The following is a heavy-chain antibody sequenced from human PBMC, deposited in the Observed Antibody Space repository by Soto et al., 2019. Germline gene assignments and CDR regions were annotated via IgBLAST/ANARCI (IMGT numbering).Heavy chain of an antibody. Sequence: QLQLQESGPGLVKPSETLSLTCTVSGGSISSSSYYWGWIRQPPGKGLEWIGSIYYSGSTYYNPSLKSRVTISVDTSKNQFSLKLSSVTAADTAVYYCARGGYSSGHDYWGQGTLVTVSS. CDR2: IYYSGST. J-gene: IGHJ4*02. CDR3: ARGGYSSGHDY. D-gene: IGHD5-18*01. CDR1: GGSISSSSYY. V-gene: IGHV4-39*01.